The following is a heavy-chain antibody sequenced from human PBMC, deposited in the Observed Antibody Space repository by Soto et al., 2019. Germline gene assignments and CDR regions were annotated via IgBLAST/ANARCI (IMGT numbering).Heavy chain of an antibody. CDR1: GGYISSGDHY. J-gene: IGHJ6*04. CDR3: ARGGGSCSITSCYTNPPFYYGMDV. Sequence: TSETLCLTCTVSGGYISSGDHYWSWIRQPPGMGLEWIGYIYYSGGTDYNPSLKSRVSISIDTSKNQFSLKLSSVTAADTAVYYCARGGGSCSITSCYTNPPFYYGMDVWGKGTTVTVSS. V-gene: IGHV4-30-4*01. CDR2: IYYSGGT. D-gene: IGHD2-2*01.